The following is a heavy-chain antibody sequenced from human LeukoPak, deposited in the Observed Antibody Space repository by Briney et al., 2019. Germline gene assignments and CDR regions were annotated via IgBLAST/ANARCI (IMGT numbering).Heavy chain of an antibody. Sequence: TGGSLRLSCAASGFTFSSYWMSWVRQPPGKGLEWVANIKQDGSEKYYVDSVKGRFTISRDNAKNSLYLQTNSLTAEDTAVYYCARIRGIAAAGDYWGQGTLVTVSS. V-gene: IGHV3-7*04. J-gene: IGHJ4*02. CDR2: IKQDGSEK. CDR1: GFTFSSYW. D-gene: IGHD6-13*01. CDR3: ARIRGIAAAGDY.